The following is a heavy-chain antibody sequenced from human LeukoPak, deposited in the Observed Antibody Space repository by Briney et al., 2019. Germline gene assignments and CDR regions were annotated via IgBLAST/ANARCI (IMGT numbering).Heavy chain of an antibody. V-gene: IGHV1-46*04. Sequence: GASVRLSCTASGYTFTSYYIHWVRQAPGQGLEWMGLINPSSGATNYAQKVKGRVTMTRDKAKSTVYMEMSSQRAEDTAVYYCARATNFSFFSGMDVWGQGTTVTVSS. CDR3: ARATNFSFFSGMDV. CDR2: INPSSGAT. J-gene: IGHJ6*02. CDR1: GYTFTSYY. D-gene: IGHD1-26*01.